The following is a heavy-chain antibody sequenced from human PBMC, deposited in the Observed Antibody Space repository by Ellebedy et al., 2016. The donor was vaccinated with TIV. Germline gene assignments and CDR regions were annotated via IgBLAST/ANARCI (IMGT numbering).Heavy chain of an antibody. CDR3: AKVIGSGYNFGYFDL. V-gene: IGHV3-9*03. J-gene: IGHJ2*01. CDR2: ISWNSAIT. CDR1: GFTFDDYA. Sequence: PGGSLRLSCEASGFTFDDYAMHWVRQAPGKGLEWVSGISWNSAITGYADSVKGRFTVSRDNAKNSLYLQMNSLRAEDMAFYYCAKVIGSGYNFGYFDLWGRGTLVTVSS. D-gene: IGHD5-12*01.